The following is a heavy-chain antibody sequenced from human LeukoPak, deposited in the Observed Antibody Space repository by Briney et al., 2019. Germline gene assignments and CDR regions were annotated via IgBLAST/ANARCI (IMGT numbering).Heavy chain of an antibody. CDR2: ISSSSYI. J-gene: IGHJ5*02. Sequence: GGSLRLSCAASGFTFSSYSMNWVRQAPGKGLEWVSSISSSSYIYYADSVKGRFTISRDNAKNSLYLQMNSLRAEDTAVYYCARREVTGHFDPWGQGTLVTVSS. CDR3: ARREVTGHFDP. V-gene: IGHV3-21*01. CDR1: GFTFSSYS.